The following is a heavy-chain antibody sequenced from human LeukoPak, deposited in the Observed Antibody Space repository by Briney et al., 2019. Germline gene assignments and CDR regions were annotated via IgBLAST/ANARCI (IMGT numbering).Heavy chain of an antibody. V-gene: IGHV4-34*01. J-gene: IGHJ4*02. CDR1: GGSISSYY. Sequence: NTSETLSLTCTVSGGSISSYYWSWIRQPPGKGLEWIGEINHSGSTNYNPSLKSRVTISVDTSKNQFSLKLSSVTAADTAVYYCARGRGILAYWGQGTLVTVSS. D-gene: IGHD1-14*01. CDR2: INHSGST. CDR3: ARGRGILAY.